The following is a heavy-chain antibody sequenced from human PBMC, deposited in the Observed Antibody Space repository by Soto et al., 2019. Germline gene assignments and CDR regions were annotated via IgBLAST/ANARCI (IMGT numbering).Heavy chain of an antibody. J-gene: IGHJ6*02. CDR1: GFTFRTYG. D-gene: IGHD2-15*01. Sequence: GGSRRLSCAASGFTFRTYGMHWVRQAPGKGLEWVALILNAGSRAYYADSVKGRLTIARDNSKNMLYLQMNSLRVEDTAMYYGANGRYSSPPGMDVWGQGTTVTVSS. CDR3: ANGRYSSPPGMDV. V-gene: IGHV3-30*18. CDR2: ILNAGSRA.